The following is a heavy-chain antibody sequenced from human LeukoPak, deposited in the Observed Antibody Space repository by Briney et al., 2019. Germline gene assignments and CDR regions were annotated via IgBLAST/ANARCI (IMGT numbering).Heavy chain of an antibody. D-gene: IGHD2-15*01. Sequence: SETLSLTCSVSGGSISSYYWSWIRQPPGKGLEWIGYIYYSGSINYNPSLKSRVTISVDTSKNQLSLKLSSVTAADTAVYYCVVGHNYFDYCGQGTLVSVSS. CDR1: GGSISSYY. J-gene: IGHJ4*02. CDR3: VVGHNYFDY. V-gene: IGHV4-59*01. CDR2: IYYSGSI.